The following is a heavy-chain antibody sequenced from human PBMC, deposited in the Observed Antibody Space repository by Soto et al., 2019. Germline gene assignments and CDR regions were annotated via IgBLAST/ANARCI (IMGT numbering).Heavy chain of an antibody. D-gene: IGHD6-19*01. Sequence: SETLSLTCTVSGGSISSGDYYWSWIRQPPGKGLEWIGYIYYSGSTYYNPSLKSRVTISVDTSKNQFSLKLSSVTAADTAVYYCAREGYSSGWHPPNMYNWFDPWGQGTLVTVSS. CDR2: IYYSGST. J-gene: IGHJ5*02. CDR3: AREGYSSGWHPPNMYNWFDP. CDR1: GGSISSGDYY. V-gene: IGHV4-30-4*01.